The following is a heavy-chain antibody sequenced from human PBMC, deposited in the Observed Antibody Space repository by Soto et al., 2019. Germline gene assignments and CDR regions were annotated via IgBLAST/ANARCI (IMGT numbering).Heavy chain of an antibody. CDR2: IYHSGST. D-gene: IGHD5-18*01. Sequence: GLQWIGYIYHSGSTYYNPSLKSRVTISVDRSKNQFSLKLSSVTAADTAVYYCARGGGSYGYFDYWGQGTLVTVSS. J-gene: IGHJ4*02. V-gene: IGHV4-30-2*01. CDR3: ARGGGSYGYFDY.